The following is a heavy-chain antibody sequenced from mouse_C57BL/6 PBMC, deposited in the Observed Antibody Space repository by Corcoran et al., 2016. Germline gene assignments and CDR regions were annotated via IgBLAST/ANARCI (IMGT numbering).Heavy chain of an antibody. CDR2: ISYDGSN. Sequence: DVQLQESGPGLVKPSQSLSLTCSVTGYSITSGYYWNWIRQFPGNKLEWMGYISYDGSNNYNPSLKNRISITRDTSKNQFFLKLNSVTTEDTATYYCARDGPYYYGSSYAWFAYWGQGTLVTVSA. CDR3: ARDGPYYYGSSYAWFAY. D-gene: IGHD1-1*01. CDR1: GYSITSGYY. J-gene: IGHJ3*01. V-gene: IGHV3-6*01.